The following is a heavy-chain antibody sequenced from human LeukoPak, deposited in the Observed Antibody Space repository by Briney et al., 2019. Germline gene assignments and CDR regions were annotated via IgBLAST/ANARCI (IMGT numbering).Heavy chain of an antibody. CDR3: ASATNSLGNYYYYGMDV. J-gene: IGHJ6*02. CDR2: IYYSGST. Sequence: KTSETLSLTCTVSGGSTSSYYWSWIRQPPGKGLEWIGYIYYSGSTNYNPSLKSRVTISVDTSKNQFSLKLSSVTAADTAVYYCASATNSLGNYYYYGMDVWGQGTTVTVSS. V-gene: IGHV4-59*08. D-gene: IGHD2-8*01. CDR1: GGSTSSYY.